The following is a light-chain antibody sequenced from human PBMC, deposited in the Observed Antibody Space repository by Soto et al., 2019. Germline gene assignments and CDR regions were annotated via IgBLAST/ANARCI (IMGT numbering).Light chain of an antibody. J-gene: IGKJ2*01. CDR1: QSVSSTY. CDR3: QQYGSSPPET. V-gene: IGKV3-20*01. CDR2: GAS. Sequence: EIVLTQSPGTLSLSPGERAALSCRASQSVSSTYLAWYQQKPGQAPRLLIYGASSRAIGIPDRFSGSGSGTDFTLTINRLEPEDFAVYYCQQYGSSPPETFGQGTKLEIK.